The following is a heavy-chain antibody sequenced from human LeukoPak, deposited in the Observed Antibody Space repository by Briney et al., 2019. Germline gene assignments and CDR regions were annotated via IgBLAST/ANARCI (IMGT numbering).Heavy chain of an antibody. D-gene: IGHD6-6*01. V-gene: IGHV4-59*08. CDR1: GGSISSYY. Sequence: SEILSLACTVSGGSISSYYWSWIRQPPGKGLEWIGYIYYSGSTNYNPSLKSRVTTSVDTSKNQFSLKLSSVTAADTAVYYCARHESSSPHFDYWGQGTLVTVSS. CDR2: IYYSGST. J-gene: IGHJ4*02. CDR3: ARHESSSPHFDY.